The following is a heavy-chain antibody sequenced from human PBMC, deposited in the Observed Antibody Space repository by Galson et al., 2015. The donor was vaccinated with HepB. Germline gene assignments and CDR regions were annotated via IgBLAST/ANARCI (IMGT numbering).Heavy chain of an antibody. V-gene: IGHV1-18*04. CDR1: GYTFSSYG. Sequence: SVTVSCKASGYTFSSYGISWVRQAPGQGLEWMGWISAYSGNTNYAQKLQGRVTMTTDTSTSTAYMELRSLRSDDTAVYYCCMSYYYGMEVWAQGTTAAVSS. D-gene: IGHD2-8*01. J-gene: IGHJ6*02. CDR3: CMSYYYGMEV. CDR2: ISAYSGNT.